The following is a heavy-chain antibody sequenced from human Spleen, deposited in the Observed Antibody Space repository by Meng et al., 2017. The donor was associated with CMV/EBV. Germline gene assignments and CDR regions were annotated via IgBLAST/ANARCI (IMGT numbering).Heavy chain of an antibody. V-gene: IGHV4-39*07. J-gene: IGHJ5*02. CDR3: ASLFYYGSGIYSPFDP. CDR2: IFYTGGT. Sequence: SETLSLTCSVSGASTYSSSYYWGWLRQPPGKGLEWIGNIFYTGGTYYNPSLRSRVTISIDTTKNQFSLKLTSVTAADTAIYYCASLFYYGSGIYSPFDPWGQGSLVTVSS. D-gene: IGHD3-10*01. CDR1: GASTYSSSYY.